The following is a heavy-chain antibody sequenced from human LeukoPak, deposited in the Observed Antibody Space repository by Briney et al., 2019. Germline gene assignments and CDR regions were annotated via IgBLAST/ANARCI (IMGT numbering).Heavy chain of an antibody. D-gene: IGHD1-26*01. CDR2: IYPGDSDT. Sequence: GESLKISCKGSGYSFTSYWIGWVRQMPGKGLEWMGIIYPGDSDTRYSPSFQGQVTISADKSISTAYLQWSSLKASDTAMYYCARHKGGWGATDPYDYYYYYYMDVWGKGTTVTVSS. V-gene: IGHV5-51*01. CDR3: ARHKGGWGATDPYDYYYYYYMDV. J-gene: IGHJ6*03. CDR1: GYSFTSYW.